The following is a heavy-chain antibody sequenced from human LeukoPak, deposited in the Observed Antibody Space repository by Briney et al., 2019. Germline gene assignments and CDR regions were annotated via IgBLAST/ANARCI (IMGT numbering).Heavy chain of an antibody. Sequence: GESLRLSCAASGFTFSSYGMHWVRQAPGKGLEWVAVISYDGSNKYYADSVKGRFTISRDNSKNTLYLQMNSLRAEDTAVYYCAKGDDSSGYFDYWGQGTLVTVSS. D-gene: IGHD3-22*01. J-gene: IGHJ4*02. V-gene: IGHV3-30*18. CDR2: ISYDGSNK. CDR3: AKGDDSSGYFDY. CDR1: GFTFSSYG.